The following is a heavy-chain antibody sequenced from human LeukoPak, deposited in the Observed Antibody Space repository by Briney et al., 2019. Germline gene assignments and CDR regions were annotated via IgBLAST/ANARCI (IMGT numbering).Heavy chain of an antibody. V-gene: IGHV3-66*01. CDR3: ARAVYYYDSSGYYRFYFDY. J-gene: IGHJ4*02. D-gene: IGHD3-22*01. Sequence: GGSLRLSWAASGITVSSNYMSWVRQAPGKGLEWVSVIYSGGSTYYADSVKGRFTISRDNSKNTLYLQMNSLRAEDTAVYYCARAVYYYDSSGYYRFYFDYWGQGTLVTVYS. CDR2: IYSGGST. CDR1: GITVSSNY.